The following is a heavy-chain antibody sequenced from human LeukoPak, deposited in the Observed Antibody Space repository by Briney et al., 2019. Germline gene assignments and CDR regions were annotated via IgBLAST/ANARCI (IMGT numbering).Heavy chain of an antibody. D-gene: IGHD2-2*01. J-gene: IGHJ4*02. CDR1: GYTFTDYY. Sequence: GASVKVSCKASGYTFTDYYMHWVRQAPGQGLEWMGWINPNSGGTNYAQRFQGRVTVTRDTSISTAYMELSRLRSDDTAFFYCARDVGEYCSSKSCYASDYWGQGTLVTVSS. CDR2: INPNSGGT. CDR3: ARDVGEYCSSKSCYASDY. V-gene: IGHV1-2*02.